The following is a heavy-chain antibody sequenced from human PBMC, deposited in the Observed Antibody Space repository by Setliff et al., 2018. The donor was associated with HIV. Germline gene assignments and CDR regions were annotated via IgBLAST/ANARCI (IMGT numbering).Heavy chain of an antibody. CDR3: ARDQSDWFY. J-gene: IGHJ4*02. Sequence: SETLSLTCAVYGGSFSSYYWIWIRQPPGKGLEWIGEINHSGSTNYNPSLKSRVTISVDTSKSQFSLKLNSVTAADTAVYYCARDQSDWFYWGQGTLVTVSS. V-gene: IGHV4-34*01. D-gene: IGHD3-3*01. CDR2: INHSGST. CDR1: GGSFSSYY.